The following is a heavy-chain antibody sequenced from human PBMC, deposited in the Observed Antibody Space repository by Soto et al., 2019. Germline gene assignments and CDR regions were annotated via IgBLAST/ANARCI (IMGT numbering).Heavy chain of an antibody. CDR3: AKDRKGSITATGRAFDS. CDR1: GFTFNNYA. Sequence: EVQLLESGGGLVQPGGSLRLSCAASGFTFNNYAMSWVRQAPGKGLEWVSGISGSGGNTYYADSVEGRFTISRDSSTNALYLQINGLRAEDTAVYYCAKDRKGSITATGRAFDSWGQGTLVTVSS. CDR2: ISGSGGNT. D-gene: IGHD6-13*01. V-gene: IGHV3-23*01. J-gene: IGHJ4*02.